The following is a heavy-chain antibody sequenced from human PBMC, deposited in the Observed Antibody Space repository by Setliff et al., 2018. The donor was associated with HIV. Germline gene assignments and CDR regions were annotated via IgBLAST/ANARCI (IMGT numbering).Heavy chain of an antibody. J-gene: IGHJ4*02. V-gene: IGHV4-59*01. D-gene: IGHD6-13*01. CDR3: ARESPSSSWFYFDF. CDR2: IFYSGST. CDR1: GGSISSYY. Sequence: SETLSLTCTVSGGSISSYYWSWIRQPPGEGLEWIGYIFYSGSTNYNPSLKSRVTISLDTSKNQFSLKLTSVTAADTAVYYCARESPSSSWFYFDFWGQGTLVTVSS.